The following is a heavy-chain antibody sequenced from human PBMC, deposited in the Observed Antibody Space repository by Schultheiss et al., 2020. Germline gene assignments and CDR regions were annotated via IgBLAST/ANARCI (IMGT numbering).Heavy chain of an antibody. CDR2: INHSGST. CDR3: ARVDYGDYLFFP. Sequence: SETLSLTCTVSGGSISSYYWSWIRQPPGKGLEWIGEINHSGSTNYNPSLKSRVTISVDTSKNQFSLKLSSVTAADTAVYYCARVDYGDYLFFPWGQGTLVTVSS. V-gene: IGHV4-34*01. CDR1: GGSISSYY. J-gene: IGHJ5*02. D-gene: IGHD4-17*01.